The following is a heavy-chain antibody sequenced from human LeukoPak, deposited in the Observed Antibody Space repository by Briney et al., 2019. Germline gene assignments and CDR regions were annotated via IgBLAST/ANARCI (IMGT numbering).Heavy chain of an antibody. V-gene: IGHV4-34*01. CDR3: ARHLRAAARYMDV. Sequence: SETLSLTCAVYGGSFSGYYWSWIRQPPGKGLEWIGEINHSGSTNYNPSLKSRVTISVDTSKNQFSLKLSSVTAADTAVYYCARHLRAAARYMDVWGKGTTVTVSS. CDR1: GGSFSGYY. J-gene: IGHJ6*03. D-gene: IGHD2-2*01. CDR2: INHSGST.